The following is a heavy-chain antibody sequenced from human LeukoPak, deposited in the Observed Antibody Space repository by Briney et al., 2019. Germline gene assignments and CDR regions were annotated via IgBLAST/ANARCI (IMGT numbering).Heavy chain of an antibody. Sequence: SVKVSCMASGGTFSSYEISWVRQAPGQGLEWMGGIIPMFGTAKYAQKFQGRVTITTDKSTSTAYMELSSLRSEDTAVYYCARVTSKDDAFDIWGQGTMVTVSS. CDR3: ARVTSKDDAFDI. CDR2: IIPMFGTA. CDR1: GGTFSSYE. J-gene: IGHJ3*02. V-gene: IGHV1-69*05. D-gene: IGHD2-2*01.